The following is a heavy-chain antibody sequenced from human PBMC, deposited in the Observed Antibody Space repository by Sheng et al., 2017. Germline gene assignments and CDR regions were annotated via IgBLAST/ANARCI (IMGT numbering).Heavy chain of an antibody. CDR1: GFTFSSYA. CDR3: ARAPVTPXDYYYYYYMDV. V-gene: IGHV3-30-3*01. J-gene: IGHJ6*03. CDR2: ISYDGSNK. D-gene: IGHD4-4*01. Sequence: QVQLVESGGGVVQPGRSLRLSCAASGFTFSSYAMHWVRQAPGKGLEWVAVISYDGSNKYYADSVKGRFTISRDNSKNTLYLQMNSLRAEDTAVYYCARAPVTPXDYYYYYYMDVWGKGTTVTVSS.